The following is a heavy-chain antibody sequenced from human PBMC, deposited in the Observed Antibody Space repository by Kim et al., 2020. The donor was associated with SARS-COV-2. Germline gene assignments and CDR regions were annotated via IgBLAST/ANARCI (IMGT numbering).Heavy chain of an antibody. CDR1: GLSLRHYS. CDR3: STSGGVGPYGMGV. Sequence: GGSLRLSCVATGLSLRHYSMNWVRQAPGKGLEWLSSINSDSVYIYDADSVRGRFTISRDNAKNSLYLQMNGLRAEDSAVYYCSTSGGVGPYGMGVWGEGT. V-gene: IGHV3-21*01. CDR2: INSDSVYI. J-gene: IGHJ6*02. D-gene: IGHD3-3*01.